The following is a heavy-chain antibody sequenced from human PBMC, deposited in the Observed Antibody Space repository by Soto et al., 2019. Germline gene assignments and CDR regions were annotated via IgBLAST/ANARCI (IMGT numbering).Heavy chain of an antibody. D-gene: IGHD5-12*01. Sequence: ASVKVSCKASGGTFSSYAISWVRQAPGQGLEWMGGIIPIFGTANYAQKFQGRVTITADESTSTAYMELSSLRSEDTAVYYCARVPVEMATIGPSVDYYYGMDVWGQGTTVTVSS. CDR3: ARVPVEMATIGPSVDYYYGMDV. CDR1: GGTFSSYA. CDR2: IIPIFGTA. V-gene: IGHV1-69*13. J-gene: IGHJ6*02.